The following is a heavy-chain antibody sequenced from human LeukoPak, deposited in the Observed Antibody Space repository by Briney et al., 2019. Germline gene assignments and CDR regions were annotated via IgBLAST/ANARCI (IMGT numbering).Heavy chain of an antibody. CDR3: ARGDDYGDYEYYFDY. D-gene: IGHD4-17*01. CDR1: GGSISSYY. CDR2: IYYSGST. J-gene: IGHJ4*02. Sequence: PSETLSLTCTVSGGSISSYYWSWVRQPPGKGLEWIGYIYYSGSTNYNPSLKSRVTISVDTSKNQFSLKLSSVTAADTAVYYCARGDDYGDYEYYFDYWGQGTLVTVSS. V-gene: IGHV4-59*01.